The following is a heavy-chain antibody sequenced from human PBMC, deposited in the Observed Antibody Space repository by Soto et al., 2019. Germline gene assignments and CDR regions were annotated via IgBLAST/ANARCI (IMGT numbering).Heavy chain of an antibody. V-gene: IGHV1-69*13. Sequence: SVKVSCKASGGTFSSYAISWVRQAPGQVLEWMGGIIPIFGTANYAQKFQGRVTITADESTSTAYMELSSLRSEDTAVYYCARDRSGSYLLQDWVQGTMVTVSS. J-gene: IGHJ1*01. CDR3: ARDRSGSYLLQD. D-gene: IGHD1-26*01. CDR2: IIPIFGTA. CDR1: GGTFSSYA.